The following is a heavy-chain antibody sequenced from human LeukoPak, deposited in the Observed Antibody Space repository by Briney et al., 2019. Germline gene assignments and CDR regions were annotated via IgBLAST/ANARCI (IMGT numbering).Heavy chain of an antibody. D-gene: IGHD3-22*01. V-gene: IGHV4-38-2*02. CDR3: ARTPPRYYYDSSGYYYSY. CDR2: IYYSGST. Sequence: PSETLSLTCTVSGYSISSGYYWGWIRQPPGKGLEWIGSIYYSGSTYYNPSLKSRVTISVDTSKNQFSLKLSSVTAADTAVYYCARTPPRYYYDSSGYYYSYWGQGTLVTVSS. J-gene: IGHJ4*02. CDR1: GYSISSGYY.